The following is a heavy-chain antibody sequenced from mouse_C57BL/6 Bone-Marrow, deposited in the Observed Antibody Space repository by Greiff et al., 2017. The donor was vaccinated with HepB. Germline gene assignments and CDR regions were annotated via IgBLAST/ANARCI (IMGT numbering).Heavy chain of an antibody. CDR3: ARGSTAWFAY. D-gene: IGHD1-1*01. V-gene: IGHV1-52*01. CDR1: GYTFTSYW. J-gene: IGHJ3*01. Sequence: QVQLQQPGAELVRPGSSVKLSCKASGYTFTSYWMHWVKQRPIQGLEWIGNIDPSDSETHYNQKFKDKATLTVDKSSSTAYMQLSSLISEDSAVYYCARGSTAWFAYWGQGTLVTVSA. CDR2: IDPSDSET.